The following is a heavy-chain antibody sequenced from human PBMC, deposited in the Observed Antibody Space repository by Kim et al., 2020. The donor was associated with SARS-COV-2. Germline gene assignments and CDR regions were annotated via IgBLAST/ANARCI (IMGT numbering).Heavy chain of an antibody. CDR3: TRASYGANYFTYY. J-gene: IGHJ4*02. CDR2: SRNKARGYST. CDR1: GFTFNDYY. D-gene: IGHD3-3*01. Sequence: GGSLRLSCAASGFTFNDYYMDWVRQAPGKGLEWIARSRNKARGYSTEYAASVKGRFTVSRDDSENSLYLDMNSLKTEDTAVYYCTRASYGANYFTYYWGPAVLVTVSS. V-gene: IGHV3-72*01.